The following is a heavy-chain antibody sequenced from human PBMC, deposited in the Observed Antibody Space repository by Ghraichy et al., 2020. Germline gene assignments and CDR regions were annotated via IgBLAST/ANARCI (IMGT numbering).Heavy chain of an antibody. Sequence: WGSLRLSCAASGFSLSSYWMAWVRQAPGKGLEWVANIKRDGSDIHYLDSVKDRFTISRDNAKNSLYLQMSSLRGEDTAVYYCVRDWTYTNSGLFYDVYDFWGQGTMVTVSS. V-gene: IGHV3-7*03. D-gene: IGHD3-3*01. CDR2: IKRDGSDI. J-gene: IGHJ3*01. CDR3: VRDWTYTNSGLFYDVYDF. CDR1: GFSLSSYW.